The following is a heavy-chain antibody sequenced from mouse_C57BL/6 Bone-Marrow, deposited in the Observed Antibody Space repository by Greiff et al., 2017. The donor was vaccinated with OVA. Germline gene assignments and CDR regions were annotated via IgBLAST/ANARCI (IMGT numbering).Heavy chain of an antibody. V-gene: IGHV1-26*01. Sequence: EVQLQQSGPELVKPGASVKISCKASGYTFTDYYMNWVKQSHGKSLEWIGDINPNNGGTSYNQKFKGKATLTVDKSSSPAYMELRSLTSEDSAVYYCARTRWLLSFDYWGQGTTLTVSS. D-gene: IGHD2-3*01. CDR1: GYTFTDYY. CDR2: INPNNGGT. J-gene: IGHJ2*01. CDR3: ARTRWLLSFDY.